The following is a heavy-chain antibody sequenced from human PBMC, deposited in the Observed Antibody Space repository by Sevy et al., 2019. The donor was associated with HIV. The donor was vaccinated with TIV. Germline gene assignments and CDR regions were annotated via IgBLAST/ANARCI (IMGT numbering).Heavy chain of an antibody. CDR2: FSFGCGKI. D-gene: IGHD2-8*01. CDR3: AREGCTKPHDC. Sequence: GGSLRLSCAASGFTFSKYSMSWIRQTPGKGLEWVSTFSFGCGKINYADSVKGRFTISRDDSRNTFYLQMNSLRAEDTAIYYCAREGCTKPHDCWGQRTVVTVSS. V-gene: IGHV3-23*01. J-gene: IGHJ4*02. CDR1: GFTFSKYS.